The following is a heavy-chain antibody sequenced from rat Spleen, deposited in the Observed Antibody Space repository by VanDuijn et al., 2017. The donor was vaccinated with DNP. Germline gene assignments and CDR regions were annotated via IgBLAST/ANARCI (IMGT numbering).Heavy chain of an antibody. J-gene: IGHJ4*01. Sequence: EVQLVESGGGLVQPGRSLKLSCAASGFTFSNYYMAWVRQAPKKGLEWVAAISTSGSRTYYPDSVKGRFTISRDNARNILYLQMDSLRSEDTATYYCVRHRYNYYAMDAWGQGTSVTVSS. D-gene: IGHD1-5*01. V-gene: IGHV5-25*01. CDR2: ISTSGSRT. CDR3: VRHRYNYYAMDA. CDR1: GFTFSNYY.